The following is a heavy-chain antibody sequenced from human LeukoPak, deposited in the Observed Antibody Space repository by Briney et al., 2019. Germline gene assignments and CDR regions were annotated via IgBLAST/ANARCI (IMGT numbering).Heavy chain of an antibody. Sequence: GGSLRLSCAASGLTVSSNYMSWVRQAPGKGLEWVSVLYPGGTIYYGDSVKGRFSISRDDSKNTLYLQMSSLRAEDTAVYYCTRGLWFGALGESFDIWGQGTMVTVSS. J-gene: IGHJ3*02. V-gene: IGHV3-53*01. D-gene: IGHD3-10*01. CDR3: TRGLWFGALGESFDI. CDR1: GLTVSSNY. CDR2: LYPGGTI.